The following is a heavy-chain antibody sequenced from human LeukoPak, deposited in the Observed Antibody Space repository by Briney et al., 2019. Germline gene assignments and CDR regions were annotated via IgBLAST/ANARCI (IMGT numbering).Heavy chain of an antibody. V-gene: IGHV4-59*01. CDR2: IYYSGST. J-gene: IGHJ4*02. D-gene: IGHD6-19*01. CDR3: ARGYSSGWYGGLRY. CDR1: GGSISSYY. Sequence: SETLSLTCTGSGGSISSYYWSWIRQPPGKGLEGLGYIYYSGSTNYNPSLKSRGTISVDTSKNQFSLKLSSVTAADTAVYYCARGYSSGWYGGLRYWGQGTLVTVSS.